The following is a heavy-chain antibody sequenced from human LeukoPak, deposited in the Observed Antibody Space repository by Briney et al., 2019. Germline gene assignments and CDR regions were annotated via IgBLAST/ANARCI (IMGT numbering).Heavy chain of an antibody. CDR2: IYTSGST. D-gene: IGHD1-1*01. CDR1: GGSISSYY. J-gene: IGHJ6*02. CDR3: ARGGTTGGDYYGMDV. V-gene: IGHV4-4*07. Sequence: SETLSLTCTVSGGSISSYYWNWIRQPAGKGLEWIGRIYTSGSTNYNPSLKSRVSMSVDTSKNQFSLKLSSVTAADTAVYYCARGGTTGGDYYGMDVWGQGTTATVSS.